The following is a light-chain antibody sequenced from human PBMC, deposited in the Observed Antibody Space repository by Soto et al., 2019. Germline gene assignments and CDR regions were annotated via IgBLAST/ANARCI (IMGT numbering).Light chain of an antibody. J-gene: IGLJ2*01. CDR2: EGI. CDR3: CSYAGSSTLV. CDR1: SSDVGSYNL. Sequence: QSALTQPASVSGSPGQSITISCTGTSSDVGSYNLVSWYQHPRAKPPKLMIYEGIKRPSGVSNRFSGSKSGNTASLTISGLQAEDEADYYCCSYAGSSTLVFGGGTKLTVL. V-gene: IGLV2-23*01.